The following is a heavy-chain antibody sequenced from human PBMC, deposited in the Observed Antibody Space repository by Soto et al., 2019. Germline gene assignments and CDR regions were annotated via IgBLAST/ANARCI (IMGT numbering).Heavy chain of an antibody. CDR1: GFTFSNYA. J-gene: IGHJ4*02. CDR3: ARPIEVTPFRPFDY. Sequence: GGSLRLSCAASGFTFSNYAMSWVRQTPGKGLEWVSAISGGADFTNYADSVKGRFTISRDNSKNTLYLQMNSLRAEDTAVFYCARPIEVTPFRPFDYWGQGILVTVSS. V-gene: IGHV3-23*01. CDR2: ISGGADFT. D-gene: IGHD3-22*01.